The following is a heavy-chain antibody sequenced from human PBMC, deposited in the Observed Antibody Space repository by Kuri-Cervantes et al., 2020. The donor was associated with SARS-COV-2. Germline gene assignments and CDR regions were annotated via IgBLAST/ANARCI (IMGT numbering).Heavy chain of an antibody. CDR3: ARGGPPYYYDSSGYRAYFQH. V-gene: IGHV4-61*01. J-gene: IGHJ1*01. D-gene: IGHD3-22*01. CDR2: TYDSGST. CDR1: GGSVSSGSYF. Sequence: SETLSLTCKVSGGSVSSGSYFWSWIRQPPGNGLEWIGYTYDSGSTNYNPSLKSRVTISVDTSKNQFSLKLRSVTAADTAVYYCARGGPPYYYDSSGYRAYFQHWGQGALVTVYS.